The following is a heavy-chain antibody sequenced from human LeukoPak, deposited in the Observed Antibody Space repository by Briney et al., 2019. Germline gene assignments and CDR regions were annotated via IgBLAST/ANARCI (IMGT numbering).Heavy chain of an antibody. CDR2: ISGSGGRT. V-gene: IGHV3-23*01. Sequence: GGSLRLSCAASGFTFSSYAMCWVRQAPAKGLGWVSAISGSGGRTYYADSVKGRFTISRDNSKNTLYLQMNSLRAEDTAVYYSAKGPAASYLYYYYYGMDVWGQGTTVTVSS. J-gene: IGHJ6*02. CDR1: GFTFSSYA. D-gene: IGHD2-2*01. CDR3: AKGPAASYLYYYYYGMDV.